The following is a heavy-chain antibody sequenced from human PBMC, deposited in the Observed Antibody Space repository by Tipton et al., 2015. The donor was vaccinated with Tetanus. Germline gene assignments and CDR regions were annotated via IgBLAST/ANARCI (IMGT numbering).Heavy chain of an antibody. D-gene: IGHD6-13*01. V-gene: IGHV3-11*04. CDR3: ARGRGSSWFYV. CDR2: ITGSGTII. Sequence: GSLRLSCAASGFSFSDYYLGWIRQAPGKGLEWVSYITGSGTIIHYADSVKGRFTVSRDNAKNSLYLQINGLRAEDTALYYCARGRGSSWFYVWGQGTMVIVSS. J-gene: IGHJ3*01. CDR1: GFSFSDYY.